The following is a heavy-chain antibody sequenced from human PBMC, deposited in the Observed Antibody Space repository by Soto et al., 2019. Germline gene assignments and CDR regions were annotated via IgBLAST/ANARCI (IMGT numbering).Heavy chain of an antibody. V-gene: IGHV1-69*06. CDR3: ARLIVVVPAAPAKEVYYYYYGMDV. CDR2: IIPIFGTA. J-gene: IGHJ6*02. D-gene: IGHD2-2*01. CDR1: GGTFSSYA. Sequence: QVQLVQSGAEVKKPGSSVKVSCKASGGTFSSYAISWVRQAPGQGLEWMGGIIPIFGTANYAQKFQGRVTITAAKSTSTAYMELSSMRSEDTAVYYCARLIVVVPAAPAKEVYYYYYGMDVWGQGTKVTVSS.